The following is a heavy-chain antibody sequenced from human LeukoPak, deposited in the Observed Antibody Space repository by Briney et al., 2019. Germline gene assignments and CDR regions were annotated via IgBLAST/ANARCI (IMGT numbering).Heavy chain of an antibody. CDR2: INPNSGGT. V-gene: IGHV1-2*02. D-gene: IGHD6-13*01. Sequence: ASVKVSCKASEYTFTGYYMHWVRQAPGQGLEWMGWINPNSGGTNYAQKFQGRVTMTRTTSISTAYIELSRLRSDDTAVYYCARDAIAAAGTQLPYYYYYMDVWGKGTTVTISS. CDR3: ARDAIAAAGTQLPYYYYYMDV. CDR1: EYTFTGYY. J-gene: IGHJ6*03.